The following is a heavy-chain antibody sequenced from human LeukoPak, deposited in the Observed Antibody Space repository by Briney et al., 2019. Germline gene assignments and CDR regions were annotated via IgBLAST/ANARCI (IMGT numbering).Heavy chain of an antibody. V-gene: IGHV3-30-3*01. CDR3: AREVLQYFDY. Sequence: GGSLRLSCAASGFTFSSYAMHWVRQAPGKGLEWVAVISYDGSNKYYADSVKGRFTISRDNAKNSLYLQMNSLRAEDTAVYYCAREVLQYFDYWGQGTLVTVSS. CDR1: GFTFSSYA. J-gene: IGHJ4*02. CDR2: ISYDGSNK.